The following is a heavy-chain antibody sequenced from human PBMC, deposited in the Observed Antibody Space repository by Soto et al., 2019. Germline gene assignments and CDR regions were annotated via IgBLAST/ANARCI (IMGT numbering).Heavy chain of an antibody. CDR2: ISYDGSTK. Sequence: GGTLRLSCAASRFTFSSYGIHWVRHAPGKGLEWVAAISYDGSTKYYADSVKGRSTISRDNSKNTLYLQMISLRAEDTAVDYCAKAGLYDSSGYYFPPNFDFWGQGTLVTSCS. D-gene: IGHD3-22*01. J-gene: IGHJ4*02. CDR1: RFTFSSYG. V-gene: IGHV3-30*18. CDR3: AKAGLYDSSGYYFPPNFDF.